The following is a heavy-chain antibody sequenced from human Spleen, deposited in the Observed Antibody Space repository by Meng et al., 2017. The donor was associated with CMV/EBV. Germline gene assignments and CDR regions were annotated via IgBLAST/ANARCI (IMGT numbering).Heavy chain of an antibody. Sequence: SVKVSCKASGYTFTGYYMHWVRQAPGQGLEWMGGIIPIFGTANYAQKFQGRVTITTDESTSTAYMELSSLRSEDTAVYYCARASIVGAIPDYWGQGTLVTVSS. CDR3: ARASIVGAIPDY. CDR2: IIPIFGTA. V-gene: IGHV1-69*05. D-gene: IGHD1-26*01. J-gene: IGHJ4*02. CDR1: GYTFTGYY.